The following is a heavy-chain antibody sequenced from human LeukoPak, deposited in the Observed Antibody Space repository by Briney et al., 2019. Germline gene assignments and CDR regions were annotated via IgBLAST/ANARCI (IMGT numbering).Heavy chain of an antibody. J-gene: IGHJ4*02. D-gene: IGHD2-2*01. CDR1: GFTFSDYW. CDR2: IKSDGSST. Sequence: GGSLRLSCAASGFTFSDYWMHRVRQAPGKGLVWVSRIKSDGSSTTYADSVKGRFTISRDNAKNTLYLQMNSLRAEDTALYYCARDVSTVVVPVAIDYWGQGTLVTVSS. CDR3: ARDVSTVVVPVAIDY. V-gene: IGHV3-74*03.